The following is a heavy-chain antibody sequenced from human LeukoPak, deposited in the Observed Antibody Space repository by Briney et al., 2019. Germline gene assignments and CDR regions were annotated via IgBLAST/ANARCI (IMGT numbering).Heavy chain of an antibody. J-gene: IGHJ4*02. V-gene: IGHV4-30-4*01. CDR2: IYYSGST. CDR1: GGSISSGDYY. Sequence: KPSETLSLTCTVSGGSISSGDYYWSWIRQPPGKGLEWIGYIYYSGSTYYNPSLKSRVTISADTTKNQFSLKLSSVTAADTAVYYCARRKSSSSLTDYWGQGTLVTVSS. D-gene: IGHD6-6*01. CDR3: ARRKSSSSLTDY.